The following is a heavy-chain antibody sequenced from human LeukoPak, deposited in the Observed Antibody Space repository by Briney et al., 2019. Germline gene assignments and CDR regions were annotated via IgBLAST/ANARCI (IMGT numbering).Heavy chain of an antibody. D-gene: IGHD2-2*02. CDR1: GGSISSYY. V-gene: IGHV4-4*07. CDR2: IYTSGST. Sequence: SETLSLTCTVSGGSISSYYWSWIRQPAGKGLEWIGRIYTSGSTNYNPSLKSRVTMSVDTSKNQFSLKLSSVTAADTAVYYCARDRDCSSTSCHKGDWFDPWGQGTLVTVSS. CDR3: ARDRDCSSTSCHKGDWFDP. J-gene: IGHJ5*02.